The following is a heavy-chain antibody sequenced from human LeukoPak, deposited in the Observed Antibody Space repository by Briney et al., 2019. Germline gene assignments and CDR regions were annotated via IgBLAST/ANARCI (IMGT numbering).Heavy chain of an antibody. CDR1: GYTFTGYY. V-gene: IGHV1-2*02. Sequence: EASVKVSCXASGYTFTGYYMHWVRQAPGQGLEWMGWINPNSGGTSYAQEFQGRVTMTRDTSISTTYMELTRLTSDDTAVYYCARDGYTFGDNWFDPWGQGTLVTVSS. CDR3: ARDGYTFGDNWFDP. CDR2: INPNSGGT. J-gene: IGHJ5*02. D-gene: IGHD5-18*01.